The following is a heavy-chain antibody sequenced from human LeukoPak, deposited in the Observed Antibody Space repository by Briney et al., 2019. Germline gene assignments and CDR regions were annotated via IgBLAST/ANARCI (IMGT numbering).Heavy chain of an antibody. V-gene: IGHV3-23*01. CDR2: ISGSGGST. CDR3: AKLVSSSWHQWWYLDY. D-gene: IGHD6-13*01. CDR1: GFTFSSYA. Sequence: GGSLRLSCAASGFTFSSYAMSWVRQAPGKGLEWVSAISGSGGSTYYADSVKGRFTISRDNSKNTLYLQMNSLRAEDTAVYYCAKLVSSSWHQWWYLDYWGQGTLVTVSS. J-gene: IGHJ4*02.